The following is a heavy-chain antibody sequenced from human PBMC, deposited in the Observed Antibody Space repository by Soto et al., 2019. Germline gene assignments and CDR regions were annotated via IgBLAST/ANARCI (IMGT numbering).Heavy chain of an antibody. CDR1: GYTFTSYG. J-gene: IGHJ4*02. CDR2: VNAYNGNT. V-gene: IGHV1-18*01. D-gene: IGHD6-19*01. Sequence: QVQLVQSGAEVKKPGASVKFSCKASGYTFTSYGISWVRQAPGQGLEWMGWVNAYNGNTNYAQKFQGRVTLTTDTSTSTAYRALRSLRSDDTAVYYCAREAVSGRTGFDYWGQGTLVTVSS. CDR3: AREAVSGRTGFDY.